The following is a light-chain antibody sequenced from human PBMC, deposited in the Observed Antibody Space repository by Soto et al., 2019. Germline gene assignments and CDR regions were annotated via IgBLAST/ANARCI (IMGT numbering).Light chain of an antibody. V-gene: IGKV3-20*01. J-gene: IGKJ1*01. CDR3: QQYGRSPRT. Sequence: EIVLTQSPGTLSLSPGERATLSCRASQSVSSSYLAWYQQKPGQAPRLLIYGASSRATGIPDRFSGSGSGTDFTLTIRRLEPGYFDVDDCQQYGRSPRTFGQGTKVEIK. CDR1: QSVSSSY. CDR2: GAS.